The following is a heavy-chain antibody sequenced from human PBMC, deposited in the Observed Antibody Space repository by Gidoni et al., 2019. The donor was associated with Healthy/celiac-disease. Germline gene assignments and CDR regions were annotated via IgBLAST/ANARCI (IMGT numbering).Heavy chain of an antibody. D-gene: IGHD6-13*01. Sequence: QVQLVESGGGVVEPVRAVRLSCAASGFTFSSSAMHWVRQAPGKGLEWVAVISYDGSNKYYADSVKGRFTISRDNSKNTLYLQMNSLRAEDTAVYYCARTTTSSLYPYYFDYWGQGTLVTVSS. CDR2: ISYDGSNK. V-gene: IGHV3-30*04. CDR3: ARTTTSSLYPYYFDY. CDR1: GFTFSSSA. J-gene: IGHJ4*02.